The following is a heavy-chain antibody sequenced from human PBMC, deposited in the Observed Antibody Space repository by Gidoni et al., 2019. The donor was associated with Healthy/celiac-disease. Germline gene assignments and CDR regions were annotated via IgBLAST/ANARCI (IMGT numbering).Heavy chain of an antibody. J-gene: IGHJ6*03. V-gene: IGHV5-10-1*03. CDR3: ARGRGFGSSWYEQAVAGKAHYYYMDV. CDR2: IDPSDSYT. D-gene: IGHD6-13*01. CDR1: GYSFTSYW. Sequence: EVQLVQSGAEVKKPGESLRISCKGSGYSFTSYWISWVRQMPGKGLEWMGRIDPSDSYTNYSPSFQGHVTIAADKSISTAYLQWSSLKTSDTAMYYCARGRGFGSSWYEQAVAGKAHYYYMDVWGKGTTVTVSS.